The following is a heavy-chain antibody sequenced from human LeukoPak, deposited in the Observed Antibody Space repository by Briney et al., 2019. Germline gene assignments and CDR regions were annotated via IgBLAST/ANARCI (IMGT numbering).Heavy chain of an antibody. CDR2: MYSVGST. V-gene: IGHV3-66*01. J-gene: IGHJ4*02. Sequence: PGGSLRLSCAASGFTISANFMSWVRQAPGEVLEWVSIMYSVGSTFYADSVKGRFTISRDPSKNSLDLQMDSLRVDDTAVYYCARDLSGYSYGFGGDLWGQGTLVTVSS. CDR1: GFTISANF. D-gene: IGHD5-18*01. CDR3: ARDLSGYSYGFGGDL.